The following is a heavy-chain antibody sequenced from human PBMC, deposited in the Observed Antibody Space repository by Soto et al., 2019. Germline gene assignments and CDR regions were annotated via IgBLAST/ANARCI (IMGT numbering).Heavy chain of an antibody. V-gene: IGHV3-23*01. CDR2: ISGSGGST. CDR1: GFTFSNYA. CDR3: AKGIDSSCYSAFDI. Sequence: EVQLLESGGGLVKPGGSLRLSCAASGFTFSNYAMTWVRQAPGKGLEWVSAISGSGGSTFYAGSVKGRFTISRDNSKNTLYLQMNSLRAEDTAVYFCAKGIDSSCYSAFDICGQGTMVTVSS. D-gene: IGHD2-2*02. J-gene: IGHJ3*02.